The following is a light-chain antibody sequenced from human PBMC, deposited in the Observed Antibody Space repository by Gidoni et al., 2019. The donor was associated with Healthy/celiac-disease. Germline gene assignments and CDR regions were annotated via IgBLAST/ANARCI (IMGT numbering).Light chain of an antibody. Sequence: EIVLTKSPATLSLSPGERATLSCRASQSVSSYLAWYQQKPGQAPRLLIYDASNRATGIPARFSGSGSGTDFTLTISSLEPEDFAVYYCQQRSNWPPTFGGGTKVEI. CDR3: QQRSNWPPT. J-gene: IGKJ4*01. CDR2: DAS. V-gene: IGKV3-11*01. CDR1: QSVSSY.